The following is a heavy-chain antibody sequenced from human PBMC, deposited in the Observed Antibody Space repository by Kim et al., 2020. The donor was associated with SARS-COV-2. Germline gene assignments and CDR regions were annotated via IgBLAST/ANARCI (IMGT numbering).Heavy chain of an antibody. CDR1: GGSISSSSYY. CDR2: IYYSGST. J-gene: IGHJ1*01. Sequence: SETLSLTCTVSGGSISSSSYYWGWIRQPPGKGLEWIGSIYYSGSTYYNPSLKSRVTISVDTSKNQFSLKLSSVTAADTAVYYCARSEQWLGAVQHWGQGTLVTVSS. CDR3: ARSEQWLGAVQH. V-gene: IGHV4-39*01. D-gene: IGHD6-19*01.